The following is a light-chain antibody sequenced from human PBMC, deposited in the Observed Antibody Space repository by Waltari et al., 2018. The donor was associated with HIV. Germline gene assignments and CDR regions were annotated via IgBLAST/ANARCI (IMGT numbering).Light chain of an antibody. J-gene: IGKJ2*01. CDR2: WAS. CDR1: QSVLYSSNNQNY. Sequence: DIVMTQSPDSLAVSLGERAPINCKSSQSVLYSSNNQNYLAWYQQKPGQPPKLLIYWASTRESGVPDRFSGSGSGTDFTLTISSLQAEDVAVYYCQQYYSTVYTFGQGTKLEIK. CDR3: QQYYSTVYT. V-gene: IGKV4-1*01.